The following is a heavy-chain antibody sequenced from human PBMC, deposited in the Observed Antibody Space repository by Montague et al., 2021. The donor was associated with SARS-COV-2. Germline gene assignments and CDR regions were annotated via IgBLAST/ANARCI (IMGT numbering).Heavy chain of an antibody. D-gene: IGHD3-3*01. CDR2: LFYSVNT. V-gene: IGHV4-39*01. Sequence: SETLSLTCTVSGGSISSSDYYWGWIRQPPGKGLEWIGSLFYSVNTYYXPSLKSRVTISVDTSKNQSSLKLSSVTAADTAVYYCARTNYDFWRGHQRGGAFDNWGQGTMVTVSS. J-gene: IGHJ3*02. CDR1: GGSISSSDYY. CDR3: ARTNYDFWRGHQRGGAFDN.